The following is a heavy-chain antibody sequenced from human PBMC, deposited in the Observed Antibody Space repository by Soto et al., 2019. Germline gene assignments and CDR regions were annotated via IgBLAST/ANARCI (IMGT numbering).Heavy chain of an antibody. CDR1: GFRFSNNC. Sequence: PGGSLRLSCAACGFRFSNNCIHWVRQAPCKGLEWVAIISYDGSKKYYADSVKGRFTISREKSKNTLYLQMNSLGVEEKAVYYCAKDGVESGLGEIDYWGQGTLVTVYS. V-gene: IGHV3-30*18. J-gene: IGHJ4*02. CDR3: AKDGVESGLGEIDY. CDR2: ISYDGSKK. D-gene: IGHD3-16*01.